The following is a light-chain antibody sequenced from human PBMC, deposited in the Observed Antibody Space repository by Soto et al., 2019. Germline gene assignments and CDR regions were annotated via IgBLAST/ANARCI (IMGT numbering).Light chain of an antibody. CDR2: GPS. CDR3: QHFGGLPPP. J-gene: IGKJ2*01. CDR1: QSVSSSH. Sequence: EIVLTQSPGTLSLSPGERATLSCRASQSVSSSHIAWYQPTPGQAPRLLIYGPSSRATGIPDRFTGSGSGTDFTLTISRLEPEDFAVYYCQHFGGLPPPFGQGTKLQIK. V-gene: IGKV3-20*01.